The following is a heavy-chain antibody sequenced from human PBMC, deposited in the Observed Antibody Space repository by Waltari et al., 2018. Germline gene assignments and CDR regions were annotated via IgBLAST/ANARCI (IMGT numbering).Heavy chain of an antibody. D-gene: IGHD6-19*01. CDR1: GGSISSGSYY. J-gene: IGHJ4*02. V-gene: IGHV4-61*09. CDR2: IYTSGST. CDR3: ARSGYSSGWYDY. Sequence: QVQLQESGPGLVKPSQTLSLTCTVSGGSISSGSYYWSWTRQPAGKGLEWIGYIYTSGSTNYNPSLKSRVTISVDTSKNQFSLKLSSVTAADTAVYYCARSGYSSGWYDYWGQGTLVTVSS.